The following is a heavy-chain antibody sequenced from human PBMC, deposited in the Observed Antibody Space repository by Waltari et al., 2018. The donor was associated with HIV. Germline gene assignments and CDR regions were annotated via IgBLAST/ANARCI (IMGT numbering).Heavy chain of an antibody. J-gene: IGHJ5*01. V-gene: IGHV4-39*01. D-gene: IGHD3-10*01. CDR3: ARHDGTSYYFGSDMNPRPFSFWFAS. CDR2: TMYSVRT. CDR1: GPSIRSRRHY. Sequence: LLLQESGPGLVRPAEPLSLTSTVTGPSIRSRRHYWGWSRQPPGTRLEWIVSTMYSVRTYNNPSLKSRVAISVDTSRNQFSLNLTSVTAADTALYYCARHDGTSYYFGSDMNPRPFSFWFASWGQGILVTVSS.